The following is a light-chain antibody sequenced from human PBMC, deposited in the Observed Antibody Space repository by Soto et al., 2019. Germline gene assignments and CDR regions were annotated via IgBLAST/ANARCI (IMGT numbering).Light chain of an antibody. V-gene: IGKV1-6*01. J-gene: IGKJ1*01. CDR3: LQDYNYPRT. CDR1: QDIRTE. CDR2: AAS. Sequence: AIQMTQSPSSLSASVGDRVTITCRASQDIRTELGWYQQRPGAAPKLLIYAASSLQGGVPSRFSGSGSGTDFTLTISSLQPEDFATYYCLQDYNYPRTFGQGTKVENK.